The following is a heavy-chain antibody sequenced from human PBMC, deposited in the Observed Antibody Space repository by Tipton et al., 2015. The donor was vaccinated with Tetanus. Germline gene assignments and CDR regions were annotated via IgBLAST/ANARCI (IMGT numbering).Heavy chain of an antibody. V-gene: IGHV3-33*01. CDR1: GFIFSSYG. Sequence: SLRLSCAASGFIFSSYGIHWVRQAPGKGLEWVAVSWYDGTDKYYADSVKGRFTISRDNSKNSLYLQMNSLRDEDTALYYCASGATLDYWGQGTLVTVSS. CDR2: SWYDGTDK. J-gene: IGHJ4*02. CDR3: ASGATLDY.